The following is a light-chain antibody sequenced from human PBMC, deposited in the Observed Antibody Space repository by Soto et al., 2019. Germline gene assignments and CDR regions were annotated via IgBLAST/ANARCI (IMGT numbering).Light chain of an antibody. V-gene: IGKV3-11*01. Sequence: EIVLTQSPATLSLSPGGTATLSCRASQSVGSTLAWYQQLPGQAPRLLIYDTSNRATGIPARFSGSGSGTDFTLTISSLEPEDFAVYYCQQRSDWPLTFGGGNKVDIK. CDR2: DTS. CDR3: QQRSDWPLT. J-gene: IGKJ4*01. CDR1: QSVGST.